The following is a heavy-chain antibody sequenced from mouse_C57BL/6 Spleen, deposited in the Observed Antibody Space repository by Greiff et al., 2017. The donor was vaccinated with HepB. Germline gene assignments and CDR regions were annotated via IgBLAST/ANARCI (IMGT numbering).Heavy chain of an antibody. CDR1: GYSFTGYY. V-gene: IGHV1-42*01. Sequence: VQLPQSGPELVKPGASVKISCKASGYSFTGYYMNWVKQSPEKSLEWIGEINPSTGGTTYNQKFKAKATLTVDKSSSTAYMQLKSLTSEDSAVYYCAIVPGYWGQGTLVTVSA. CDR3: AIVPGY. CDR2: INPSTGGT. J-gene: IGHJ3*02.